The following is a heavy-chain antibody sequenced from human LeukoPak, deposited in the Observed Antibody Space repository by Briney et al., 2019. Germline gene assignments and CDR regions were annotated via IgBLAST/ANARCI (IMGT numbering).Heavy chain of an antibody. V-gene: IGHV4-59*12. CDR2: IYYSGST. Sequence: SETLSLTCTVSGGSISSYYWSWIRQPPGKGLEWIGYIYYSGSTNYNPSLKSRVTISVDTSKNQFSLKLSSVTAADTAVYYCARRSSSIAAQTNWFDPWGQGTLVTVSS. D-gene: IGHD6-6*01. J-gene: IGHJ5*02. CDR3: ARRSSSIAAQTNWFDP. CDR1: GGSISSYY.